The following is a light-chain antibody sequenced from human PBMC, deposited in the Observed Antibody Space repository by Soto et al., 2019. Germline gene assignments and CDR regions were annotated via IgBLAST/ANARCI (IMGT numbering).Light chain of an antibody. CDR2: RNN. V-gene: IGLV1-47*01. Sequence: QSVLTQPPSASGTPGQRVTISCSGSSSNIGSNYVYWYQQLPGTAPKLLIYRNNQRPSGVPDRFSGSKSGTSASLAISGLRSEDEADYYCCSHAGTYVSVFGTGTKVTVL. CDR3: CSHAGTYVSV. J-gene: IGLJ1*01. CDR1: SSNIGSNY.